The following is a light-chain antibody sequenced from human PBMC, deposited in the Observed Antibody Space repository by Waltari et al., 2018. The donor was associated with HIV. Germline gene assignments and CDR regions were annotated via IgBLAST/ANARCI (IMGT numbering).Light chain of an antibody. Sequence: QRVLTQSPSASASLGASVTLTCTLSSDFSDYAIAWHQQHPEKGPRYLMKVYNDGSHYTGDGTPDRFSGSSSGAARYLILSSLQSEDEADYYCQTWGSGIWVFGGGTKLTVL. CDR3: QTWGSGIWV. J-gene: IGLJ3*02. CDR1: SDFSDYA. V-gene: IGLV4-69*01. CDR2: VYNDGSH.